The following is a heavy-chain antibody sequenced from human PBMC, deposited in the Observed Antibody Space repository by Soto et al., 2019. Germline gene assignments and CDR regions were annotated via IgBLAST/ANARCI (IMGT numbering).Heavy chain of an antibody. CDR2: IYYSGNT. D-gene: IGHD3-16*01. V-gene: IGHV4-31*03. CDR3: GESRLKATAGTAPQFFRLDV. Sequence: TLSLTCTVSGGSIRSGGYYWSWVRQNPRRGLEWIGNIYYSGNTYYNPSLKSRLTISVDTSKNQFSLNLSSVTAADTAVYYLGESRLKATAGTAPQFFRLDVWGQGTTVTVSS. J-gene: IGHJ6*02. CDR1: GGSIRSGGYY.